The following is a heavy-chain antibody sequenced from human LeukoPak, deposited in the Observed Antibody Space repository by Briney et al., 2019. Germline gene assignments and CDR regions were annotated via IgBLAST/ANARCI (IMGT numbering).Heavy chain of an antibody. CDR2: IIPIPGIA. CDR3: ARDTRNYYDSSGRVEA. V-gene: IGHV1-69*04. CDR1: GGTFSSYA. J-gene: IGHJ5*02. Sequence: SVKVSCKASGGTFSSYAISWVRQAPGQGLEWMGRIIPIPGIANYAQKFQGRVTITADKSTSTAYMELSSLRSEDTAVYYCARDTRNYYDSSGRVEAWGQGTLVTVSS. D-gene: IGHD3-22*01.